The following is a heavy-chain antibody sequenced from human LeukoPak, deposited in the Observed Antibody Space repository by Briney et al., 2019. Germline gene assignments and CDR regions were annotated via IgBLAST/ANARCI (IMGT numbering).Heavy chain of an antibody. D-gene: IGHD6-13*01. CDR2: INQDGKKR. CDR3: TRDLAAAAT. CDR1: GFTFSTYW. V-gene: IGHV3-7*03. J-gene: IGHJ5*02. Sequence: GGSLRLSCAASGFTFSTYWMSWVRQAPGKGLEWVANINQDGKKRYNVDSVKGRFTISRDNAKNSLYLQMNSLTAEDTAVYYCTRDLAAAATWGQGTLVTVSS.